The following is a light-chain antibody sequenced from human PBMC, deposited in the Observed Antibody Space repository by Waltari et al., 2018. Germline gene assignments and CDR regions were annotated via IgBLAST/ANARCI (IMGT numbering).Light chain of an antibody. CDR1: SRDVGGYKS. CDR3: CSYAGSGTYV. Sequence: QSALTQPASVSGSTGQSITISCTATSRDVGGYKSFSWYQQHPGKAPKLMIYDVSQRPSGVSNRFSGSKSANTASLTIAGLQAEDEADYYCCSYAGSGTYVFGTGTKVTVL. V-gene: IGLV2-23*02. J-gene: IGLJ1*01. CDR2: DVS.